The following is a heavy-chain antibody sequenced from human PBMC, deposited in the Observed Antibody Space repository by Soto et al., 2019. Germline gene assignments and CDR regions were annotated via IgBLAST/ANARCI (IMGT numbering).Heavy chain of an antibody. J-gene: IGHJ6*03. Sequence: PSETLSLTCTVSGGSISSSSYYWGWIRQPPGKGLEWIGSIYYSGSTYYNPSLKSRVTISVDTSKNQFSLKLSSVTAADTAVYYCAEGWSVVPAQLYYMYVCGKGTTDPVSS. D-gene: IGHD2-2*01. CDR2: IYYSGST. CDR1: GGSISSSSYY. V-gene: IGHV4-39*01. CDR3: AEGWSVVPAQLYYMYV.